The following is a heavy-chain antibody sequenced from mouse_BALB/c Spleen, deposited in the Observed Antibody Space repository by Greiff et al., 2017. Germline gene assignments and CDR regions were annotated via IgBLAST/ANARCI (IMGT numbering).Heavy chain of an antibody. V-gene: IGHV3-2*02. D-gene: IGHD4-1*01. CDR1: GYSITSDYA. J-gene: IGHJ2*01. CDR3: ARSSGTRYFDY. Sequence: EVQLVESGPGLVKPSQSLSLTCTVTGYSITSDYAWNWIRQFPGNKLEWMGYISYSGSTSYNPSLKSRISITRDTSKNQFFLQLNSVTTEDTATYYCARSSGTRYFDYWGQGTTLTVSS. CDR2: ISYSGST.